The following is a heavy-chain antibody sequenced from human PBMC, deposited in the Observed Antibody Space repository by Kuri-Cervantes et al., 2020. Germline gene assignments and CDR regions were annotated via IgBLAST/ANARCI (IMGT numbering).Heavy chain of an antibody. CDR1: GGSISSSNW. J-gene: IGHJ3*02. D-gene: IGHD6-19*01. CDR2: IYHSGST. Sequence: SETLSLTCAVSGGSISSSNWWSWVRQPPGKGLEWIGEIYHSGSTNYNPSLKSRVTISVDKSKNQFSPKLSSVTAADTAVYYCASSRDSSDIVGAFDIWGQGTMVTVSS. V-gene: IGHV4-4*02. CDR3: ASSRDSSDIVGAFDI.